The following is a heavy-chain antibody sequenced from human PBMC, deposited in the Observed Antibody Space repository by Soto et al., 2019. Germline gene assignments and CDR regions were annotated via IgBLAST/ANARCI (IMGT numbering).Heavy chain of an antibody. V-gene: IGHV3-48*01. D-gene: IGHD5-12*01. Sequence: EVQLVESGGGLVQPGGSLRLSCAASGFTFSSYSMNWVRQAPGKGLEWVSYISSSSSTIYYADSVKGRFTISRDNAKNSLYLQMNSLRAEDTAVYYCARWDIRYYYYGMDVWGQGTTVTVSS. CDR1: GFTFSSYS. J-gene: IGHJ6*02. CDR2: ISSSSSTI. CDR3: ARWDIRYYYYGMDV.